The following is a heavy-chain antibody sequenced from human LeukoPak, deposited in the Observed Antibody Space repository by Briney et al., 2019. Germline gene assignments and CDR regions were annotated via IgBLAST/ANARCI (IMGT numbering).Heavy chain of an antibody. V-gene: IGHV3-21*01. CDR3: AMAAGEVPYYYSGMDV. Sequence: PGGSPRLSFAASGFTFSSSAMNWVRQAPGKGLEWVSSINNVGSHIYYADSVKGRFTISRDNAKNSLYLQMNSLRAEDTAVYYCAMAAGEVPYYYSGMDVWGQGTTVTVSS. D-gene: IGHD1-26*01. J-gene: IGHJ6*02. CDR2: INNVGSHI. CDR1: GFTFSSSA.